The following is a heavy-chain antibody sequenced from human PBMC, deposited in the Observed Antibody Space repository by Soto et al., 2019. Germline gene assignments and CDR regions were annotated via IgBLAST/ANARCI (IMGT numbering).Heavy chain of an antibody. Sequence: AASVKVSCKASGYTFTSYAMHWVRQAPGQRLEWMGWINAGNGNTKYSQKFQGRVTITRDTSASTAYMELSSLRSEDTAVYYCARGGPTSSWFDPWGQGTLVTVSS. CDR2: INAGNGNT. J-gene: IGHJ5*02. CDR1: GYTFTSYA. V-gene: IGHV1-3*01. CDR3: ARGGPTSSWFDP.